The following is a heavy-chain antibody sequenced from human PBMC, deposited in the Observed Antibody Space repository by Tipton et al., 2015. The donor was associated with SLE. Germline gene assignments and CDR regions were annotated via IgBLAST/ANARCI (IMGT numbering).Heavy chain of an antibody. Sequence: SLRLSCAASGFTFGDHAMSWVRQAPGKGLEWGGFIRSKVFGGTTEYAASVKGRFTISRDDSKSIAYLQINSLKTEDTAVYYCTRNLVAASGRGYYYYAMDVWGQGTTVTVSS. V-gene: IGHV3-49*04. D-gene: IGHD2-15*01. CDR2: IRSKVFGGTT. CDR1: GFTFGDHA. CDR3: TRNLVAASGRGYYYYAMDV. J-gene: IGHJ6*02.